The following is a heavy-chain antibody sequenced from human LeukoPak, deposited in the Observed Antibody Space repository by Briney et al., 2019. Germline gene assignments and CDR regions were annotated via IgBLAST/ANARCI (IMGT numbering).Heavy chain of an antibody. Sequence: ASVKVSCKASGYTFTSYGISWVRQAPGQGLEWMGWISAYNGNTDYAQKLQGRVTMTTDTSTSTAYMELRSLRSDDTAVYYCARVAAVAGYFDYWGQGTLVTVSS. CDR2: ISAYNGNT. D-gene: IGHD6-19*01. CDR3: ARVAAVAGYFDY. J-gene: IGHJ4*02. CDR1: GYTFTSYG. V-gene: IGHV1-18*01.